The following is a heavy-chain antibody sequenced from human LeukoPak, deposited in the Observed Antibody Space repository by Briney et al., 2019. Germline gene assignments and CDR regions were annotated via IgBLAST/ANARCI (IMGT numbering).Heavy chain of an antibody. CDR3: ARSVGDSKASNWTTR. Sequence: GRSLRDSSVAPVVTFMRIGVCAVRQAPGKGLEWVSVIYSGGTTYYAESVKGRFIISRDNSKNTLYLQMNRLRAEDTAVYYCARSVGDSKASNWTTRWGQGTLVTVSS. CDR1: VVTFMRIG. J-gene: IGHJ4*02. V-gene: IGHV3-66*01. CDR2: IYSGGTT. D-gene: IGHD6-13*01.